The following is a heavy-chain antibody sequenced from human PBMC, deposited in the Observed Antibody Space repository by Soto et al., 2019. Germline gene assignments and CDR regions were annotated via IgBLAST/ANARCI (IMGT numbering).Heavy chain of an antibody. CDR3: GRKALDIVRAEFAQ. J-gene: IGHJ5*02. V-gene: IGHV5-51*07. D-gene: IGHD2-2*03. CDR2: IYPGDSDT. Sequence: PRESVNRACNVSGFIFTLDCIGCEHQLPGKGVGWVWIIYPGDSDTRYSPSFQGQVTISADKSISTASLQWRRTKASDTALYYYGRKALDIVRAEFAQWGQGT. CDR1: GFIFTLDC.